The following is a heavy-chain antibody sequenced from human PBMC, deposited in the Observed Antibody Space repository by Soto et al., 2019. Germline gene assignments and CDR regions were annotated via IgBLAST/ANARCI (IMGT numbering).Heavy chain of an antibody. CDR3: AKSLLFVDHAYMDV. CDR2: MNPNSGNT. D-gene: IGHD2-15*01. V-gene: IGHV1-8*03. Sequence: ASVKVSCKASGYTFTGYYMHWVRQATGQGLEWMGWMNPNSGNTGYAQKFQDRVTITADRSTRTAYMELRSLRPEDTAVYYCAKSLLFVDHAYMDVWGKGTTVTVSS. J-gene: IGHJ6*03. CDR1: GYTFTGYY.